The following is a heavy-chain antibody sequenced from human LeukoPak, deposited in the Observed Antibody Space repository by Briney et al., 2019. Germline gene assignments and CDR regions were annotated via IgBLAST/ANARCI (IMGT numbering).Heavy chain of an antibody. V-gene: IGHV4-34*01. CDR3: ARGQNDYYDSSGYEDGDY. CDR1: GGSSSGYY. D-gene: IGHD3-22*01. CDR2: INHSGST. Sequence: PSETLSLTCAVYGGSSSGYYWSWIRQPPGKGLEWIGEINHSGSTNYNPSLKSRVTISVDTSKNQFSLKLSSVTAADTAVYYCARGQNDYYDSSGYEDGDYWGQGTLVTVSS. J-gene: IGHJ4*02.